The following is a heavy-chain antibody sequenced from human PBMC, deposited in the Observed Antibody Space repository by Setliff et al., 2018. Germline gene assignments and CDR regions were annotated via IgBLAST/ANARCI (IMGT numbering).Heavy chain of an antibody. CDR3: VPGRGS. CDR2: INQDGSGK. V-gene: IGHV3-7*01. J-gene: IGHJ5*02. D-gene: IGHD6-25*01. Sequence: PGESLRLSCAASGFTFSSFWMSWVRQSPGKGLEWVANINQDGSGKYYVDSVRGRFTISRDNAQKTLYLHMNNLRADDTAVFYCVPGRGSWGQGALVTVSS. CDR1: GFTFSSFW.